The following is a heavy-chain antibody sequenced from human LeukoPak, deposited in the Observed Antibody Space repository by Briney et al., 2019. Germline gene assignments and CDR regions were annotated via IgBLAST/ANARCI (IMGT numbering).Heavy chain of an antibody. CDR1: GYTFTSYY. CDR2: INPSGGST. CDR3: ARDPLADFWSGYLFDY. J-gene: IGHJ4*02. V-gene: IGHV1-46*03. Sequence: GASVKVSCKASGYTFTSYYMHWVRQAPGQGLEWMGIINPSGGSTSYAQKLQGRVTMTRDTSTSTVYMELSSLRSEDTAVYYCARDPLADFWSGYLFDYWGQGTLVTVSS. D-gene: IGHD3-3*01.